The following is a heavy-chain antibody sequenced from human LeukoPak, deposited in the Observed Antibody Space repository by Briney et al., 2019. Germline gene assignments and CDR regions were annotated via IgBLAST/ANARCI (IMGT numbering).Heavy chain of an antibody. CDR2: INPNSGGT. J-gene: IGHJ5*02. V-gene: IGHV1-2*02. Sequence: ASVKVSYKASGYTFTGYYMHWVRQAPGQGLEWMGWINPNSGGTNYAQKFQGRVTMTRDTSISTAYMELSRLRSDDTAVYYCARDQGEYDFWSGYYPNWFDPWGQGTLVTVSS. CDR1: GYTFTGYY. CDR3: ARDQGEYDFWSGYYPNWFDP. D-gene: IGHD3-3*01.